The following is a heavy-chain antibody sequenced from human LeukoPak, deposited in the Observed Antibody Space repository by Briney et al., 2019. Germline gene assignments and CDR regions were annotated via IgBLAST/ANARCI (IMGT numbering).Heavy chain of an antibody. V-gene: IGHV4-34*01. Sequence: PSETLSLTCAVYGGSFSGYYWSWIRQPPGKGLEWIGGINHSGSTNYNPSLKSRVTISVDTSKNQFSLKLSSVTAADTAVYYCARGRPRIVATIKRNWFDPWGQGTLVTVSP. CDR2: INHSGST. J-gene: IGHJ5*02. CDR3: ARGRPRIVATIKRNWFDP. D-gene: IGHD5-12*01. CDR1: GGSFSGYY.